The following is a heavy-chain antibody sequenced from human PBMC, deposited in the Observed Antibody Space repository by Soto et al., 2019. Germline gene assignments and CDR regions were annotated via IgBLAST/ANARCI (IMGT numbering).Heavy chain of an antibody. CDR1: GFTIPNYG. CDR3: VKWNGYGDY. J-gene: IGHJ4*02. CDR2: FSGGSGTT. Sequence: EVQLVESGGGLVQPGGSLRLSCAGSGFTIPNYGVTWVRQAPGKGLEWVSGFSGGSGTTHYRDSVKGRFTISRDDSRSTVYLQMNSLGVDDTAVYYCVKWNGYGDYWGQGTLVTVSS. V-gene: IGHV3-23*04. D-gene: IGHD1-1*01.